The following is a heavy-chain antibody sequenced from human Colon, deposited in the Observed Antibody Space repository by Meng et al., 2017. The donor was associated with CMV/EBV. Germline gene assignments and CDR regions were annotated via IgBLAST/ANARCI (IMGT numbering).Heavy chain of an antibody. CDR3: ARSPNSYDILTGYYNMGYFDY. J-gene: IGHJ4*02. CDR1: GGSISSYY. CDR2: IYYSGST. Sequence: SETLSLTCTVLGGSISSYYWSWIRQPPGKGLEWIGYIYYSGSTNYNPSLKSRVTISVDTSKNQFSLKLSSVTAADTAVYYCARSPNSYDILTGYYNMGYFDYWGQGTLVTVSS. V-gene: IGHV4-59*01. D-gene: IGHD3-9*01.